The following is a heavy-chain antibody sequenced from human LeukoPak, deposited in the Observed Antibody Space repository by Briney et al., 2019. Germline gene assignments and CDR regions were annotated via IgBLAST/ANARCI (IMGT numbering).Heavy chain of an antibody. J-gene: IGHJ3*01. V-gene: IGHV3-23*01. Sequence: GGSLRLSCAASGFTFNSYWMSWVRQAPGKGLEWVSAFSATDGSTQYAESVKGRFTISKDSTTNTLFLQINSLRAEDTAVYYCARCQTAAAGTGAFDVWGQGTMVTVSS. CDR1: GFTFNSYW. CDR3: ARCQTAAAGTGAFDV. D-gene: IGHD6-13*01. CDR2: FSATDGST.